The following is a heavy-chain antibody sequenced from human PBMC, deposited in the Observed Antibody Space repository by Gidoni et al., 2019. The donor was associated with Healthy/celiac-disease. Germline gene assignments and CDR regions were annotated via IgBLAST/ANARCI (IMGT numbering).Heavy chain of an antibody. CDR3: AKVAGDDFWSGYLHMDV. V-gene: IGHV3-23*01. CDR1: GFPFSSYA. J-gene: IGHJ6*03. D-gene: IGHD3-3*01. CDR2: ISGSGGST. Sequence: EVQLLESGGGLVHPGGSLRLSCAASGFPFSSYAMSWVRQAPGKGLEWVEAISGSGGSTYYADSVKGRFTISRDNSKNTLYLQMNSLRAEDTAVYYCAKVAGDDFWSGYLHMDVWGKGTTVTVSS.